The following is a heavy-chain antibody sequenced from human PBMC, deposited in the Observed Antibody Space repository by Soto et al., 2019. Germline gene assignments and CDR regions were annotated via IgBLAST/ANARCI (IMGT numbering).Heavy chain of an antibody. CDR2: IKQDGSEK. J-gene: IGHJ4*02. CDR3: ARGHRAAAGIFDY. V-gene: IGHV3-7*05. CDR1: GFTFSNYW. Sequence: EVQLVESGGGLVQPGGSLRLSCAASGFTFSNYWMNWVRQAPGKGLEWVANIKQDGSEKYYVDSVKGRFTISRDNAKNSLYLQMNSLRAEDTAVYYCARGHRAAAGIFDYWGQGTLATVSS. D-gene: IGHD6-13*01.